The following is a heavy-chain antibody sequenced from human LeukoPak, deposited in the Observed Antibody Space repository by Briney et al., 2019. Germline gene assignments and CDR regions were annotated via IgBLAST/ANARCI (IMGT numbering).Heavy chain of an antibody. CDR1: GFSFSSNG. D-gene: IGHD3-22*01. CDR3: ARDETGYYDSSGYYY. CDR2: ISGSSGST. V-gene: IGHV3-23*01. Sequence: PGGSLRLSCAASGFSFSSNGMSWVRQAPGKGLEWVSTISGSSGSTYYADSVKGRFTISRDNAKNSLYLQMNSLRAEDTALYYCARDETGYYDSSGYYYWGQGTLVTVSS. J-gene: IGHJ4*02.